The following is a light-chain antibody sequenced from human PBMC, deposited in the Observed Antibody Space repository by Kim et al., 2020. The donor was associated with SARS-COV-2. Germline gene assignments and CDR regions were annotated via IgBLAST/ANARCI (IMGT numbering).Light chain of an antibody. CDR1: QDIRDD. CDR2: SAS. V-gene: IGKV1-6*01. CDR3: QKDNNYPLI. J-gene: IGKJ4*01. Sequence: IQMTQSPATLSVSGGDRATITCRASQDIRDDLAWYQQKPGQAPKLLVYSASTSQTGVPTRFSGSGSGTDFTLTSNTLQPDDFATYYCQKDNNYPLIFGGGTKVDIK.